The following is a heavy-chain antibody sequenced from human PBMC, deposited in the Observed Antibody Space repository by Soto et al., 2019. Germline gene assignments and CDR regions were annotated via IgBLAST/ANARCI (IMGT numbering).Heavy chain of an antibody. CDR3: ATGGYI. D-gene: IGHD1-1*01. J-gene: IGHJ4*02. V-gene: IGHV4-59*12. CDR2: INHSGST. CDR1: GGSISSYY. Sequence: SETLSLTCTVSGGSISSYYWSWIRQPPGKGLEWIGYINHSGSTNYNPSLKSRVTISVDTSKNQFSLKLSSVTAADTAVYYCATGGYIWGQGTLVTVSS.